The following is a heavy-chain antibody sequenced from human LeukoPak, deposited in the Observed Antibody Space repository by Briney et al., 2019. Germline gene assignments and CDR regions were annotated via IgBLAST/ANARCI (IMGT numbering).Heavy chain of an antibody. V-gene: IGHV1-2*02. CDR1: GYTFTGYY. CDR3: ARHNDYYVVGGMDV. Sequence: ASVKVSCKAPGYTFTGYYMHWVRQAPGQGLDWMGWINPDSGGTDYAQNFQGRVTTTRDTSISAAYMELSRLKSDDTAVYFCARHNDYYVVGGMDVWGQGTTVTVSS. D-gene: IGHD3-10*02. J-gene: IGHJ6*02. CDR2: INPDSGGT.